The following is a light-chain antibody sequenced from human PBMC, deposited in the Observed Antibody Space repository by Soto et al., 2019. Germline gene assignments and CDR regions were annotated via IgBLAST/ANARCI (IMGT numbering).Light chain of an antibody. V-gene: IGLV1-40*01. CDR3: QSFDSSLRVYV. J-gene: IGLJ1*01. CDR1: SSNFGAGYE. Sequence: QSVLTQPPSVSGAPGQRVTISCTGSSSNFGAGYEVHWYKQLPGAAPTLVIFNNLNRPSGVPERFSRSKSGTSASLVISGLQAEDEADYYCQSFDSSLRVYVFGSGTKVTVL. CDR2: NNL.